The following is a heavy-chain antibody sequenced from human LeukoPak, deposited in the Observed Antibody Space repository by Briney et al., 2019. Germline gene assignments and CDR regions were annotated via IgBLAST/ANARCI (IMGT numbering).Heavy chain of an antibody. CDR2: ISAYNGNT. Sequence: ASVKVSCKASGYTFTSYGISWVRQAPGQGLEWMGWISAYNGNTNYAQKLQGRVTMTTDTPTSTAYMELRSLRSDDTAVYYCARDWLVRHAFDIWGQGTMVTVSS. V-gene: IGHV1-18*01. CDR1: GYTFTSYG. CDR3: ARDWLVRHAFDI. J-gene: IGHJ3*02. D-gene: IGHD3-22*01.